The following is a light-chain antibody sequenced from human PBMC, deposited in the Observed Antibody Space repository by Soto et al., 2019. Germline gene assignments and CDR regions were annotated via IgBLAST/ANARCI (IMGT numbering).Light chain of an antibody. CDR3: QQGST. CDR2: DAS. J-gene: IGKJ1*01. CDR1: QSISSW. Sequence: DIQMTQSPSTLSASVGDRVTITCRASQSISSWLAWYQQKPGKAPKLLIYDASSLKSGVPSRFSGSGSGTEFTLTISSLQPDDFATYYCQQGSTFGQGTKVEIK. V-gene: IGKV1-5*01.